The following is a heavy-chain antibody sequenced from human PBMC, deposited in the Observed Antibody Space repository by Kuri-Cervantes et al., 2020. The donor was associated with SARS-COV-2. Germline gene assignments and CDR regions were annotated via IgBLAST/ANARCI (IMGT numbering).Heavy chain of an antibody. Sequence: SVKVSCKASGYTFTSYGTSWVRQAPGQGLEWMGGIIPIFGTANYAQKFQGRVTITADKSTSTAYMELSSLRSEDTAVYYCARLSGLSTVTTSRPYWGQGTLVTVSS. CDR3: ARLSGLSTVTTSRPY. CDR2: IIPIFGTA. V-gene: IGHV1-69*06. CDR1: GYTFTSYG. J-gene: IGHJ4*02. D-gene: IGHD4-17*01.